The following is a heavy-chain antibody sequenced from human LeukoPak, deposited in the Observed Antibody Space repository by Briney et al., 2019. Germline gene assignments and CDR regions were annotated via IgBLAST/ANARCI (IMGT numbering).Heavy chain of an antibody. V-gene: IGHV5-51*01. CDR3: ARQLGELSSKSFDY. J-gene: IGHJ4*02. CDR1: GYSFSSYW. CDR2: IYPGDSDT. Sequence: GESLKTSCKGSGYSFSSYWIAWARQMPGKALEWMGIIYPGDSDTRYSPSFQGQVTISADKSIGTAYLRWSSLKASDTAMYYCARQLGELSSKSFDYWGQGTLVTVSS. D-gene: IGHD3-16*02.